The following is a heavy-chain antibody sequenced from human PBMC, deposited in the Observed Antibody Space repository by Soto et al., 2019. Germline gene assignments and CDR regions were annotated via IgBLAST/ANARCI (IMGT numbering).Heavy chain of an antibody. Sequence: QVQLVESGGGLVKPEVSLRLSCAASGFTFSAYYMSWIRQAPGKGLEWVSYISSSGSTIYYADSVKGRFTISRDNAKNSLYLQMNSLRGEYAAVYYCARGGSSWYDAFDIWGQGTMVTVSS. CDR2: ISSSGSTI. CDR1: GFTFSAYY. V-gene: IGHV3-11*01. CDR3: ARGGSSWYDAFDI. D-gene: IGHD6-13*01. J-gene: IGHJ3*02.